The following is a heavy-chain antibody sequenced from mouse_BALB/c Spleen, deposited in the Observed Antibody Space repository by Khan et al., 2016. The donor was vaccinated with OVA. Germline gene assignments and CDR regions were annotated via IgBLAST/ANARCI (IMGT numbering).Heavy chain of an antibody. CDR1: GYSITSGYG. J-gene: IGHJ2*01. Sequence: VQLKQSGPGLVKPSQSLSLTCTVTGYSITSGYGWNWIRQFPGNKLEWMGYISYSGSTNYNPSLKSQISITRDTSKNQFFLQLNSVTTEDTATYDCARTARIKYWGKGTTLTVSS. V-gene: IGHV3-2*02. CDR2: ISYSGST. CDR3: ARTARIKY. D-gene: IGHD1-2*01.